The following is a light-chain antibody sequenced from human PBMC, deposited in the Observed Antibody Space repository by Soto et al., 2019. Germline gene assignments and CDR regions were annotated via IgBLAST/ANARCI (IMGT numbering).Light chain of an antibody. Sequence: QSALTQPASVSGSPGQSITISCTGTSSDVGGYNYVSWYQQHPGKAPKLMIYDVRNQPSGVSNRFSGSKSVNTASLTISGLQAEDEADYYCSSYTSISTYVFGTGTKLTVL. CDR3: SSYTSISTYV. CDR2: DVR. CDR1: SSDVGGYNY. J-gene: IGLJ1*01. V-gene: IGLV2-14*01.